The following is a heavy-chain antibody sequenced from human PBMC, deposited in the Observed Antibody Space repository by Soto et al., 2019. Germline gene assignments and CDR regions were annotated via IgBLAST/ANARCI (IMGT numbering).Heavy chain of an antibody. CDR3: ARYPNEVTAGGYGLDV. J-gene: IGHJ6*02. CDR2: VYYSGNT. Sequence: QVQLQESGPGLVKPSQTLSLTCSVSGGSIFTDGSINYGDYSRSWVRQSPGKGLEWIGSVYYSGNTYYNSLLQSRLTISVDTSKNQFSLQLTSVTAAHTAVYYCARYPNEVTAGGYGLDVWGQGTTVTVSS. V-gene: IGHV4-30-4*01. CDR1: GGSIFTDGSINYGDYS. D-gene: IGHD1-1*01.